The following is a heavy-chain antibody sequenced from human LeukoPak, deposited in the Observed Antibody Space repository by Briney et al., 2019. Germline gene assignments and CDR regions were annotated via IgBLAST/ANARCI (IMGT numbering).Heavy chain of an antibody. CDR1: GFTFSSYA. D-gene: IGHD6-19*01. CDR2: ISGGGGTT. CDR3: AKDNRRHYTSGPNPDSLH. Sequence: GGSLRLSCAASGFTFSSYAMTWVRQAPGKGLERGSSISGGGGTTYYADSVKGRFTISRDNAKNSLYLQMNSLRVEDTAFYYCAKDNRRHYTSGPNPDSLHWGQGALVTVSS. V-gene: IGHV3-23*01. J-gene: IGHJ4*02.